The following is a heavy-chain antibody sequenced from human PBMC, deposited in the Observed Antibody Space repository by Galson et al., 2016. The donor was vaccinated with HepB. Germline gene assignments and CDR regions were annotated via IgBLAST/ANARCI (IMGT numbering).Heavy chain of an antibody. CDR2: IGSGGSTI. CDR1: GFSISSYS. CDR3: ARDGGQQLVRWERLRKVYYYYPVDV. Sequence: SLRLSCAASGFSISSYSFNWVRQAPGKGLEWVSHIGSGGSTISYADSVKGRFTISRDNAKHSLYLQMHSLRDEDTAVYYCARDGGQQLVRWERLRKVYYYYPVDVWGQGTTVTVSS. D-gene: IGHD6-13*01. V-gene: IGHV3-48*02. J-gene: IGHJ6*02.